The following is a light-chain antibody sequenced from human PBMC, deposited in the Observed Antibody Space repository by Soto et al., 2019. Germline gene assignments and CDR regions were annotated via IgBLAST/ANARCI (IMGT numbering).Light chain of an antibody. V-gene: IGLV2-14*03. J-gene: IGLJ1*01. Sequence: HSALTQPASVSGSPGQSITISCTGTSSDVGGYNYVSWYQHHPGKAPKLMIYDVNFRPAGVSNRFSGSKSGNTASLTISGLQPEDEADYYCSSYTTSNTRQIVFGTGTQLTAL. CDR3: SSYTTSNTRQIV. CDR1: SSDVGGYNY. CDR2: DVN.